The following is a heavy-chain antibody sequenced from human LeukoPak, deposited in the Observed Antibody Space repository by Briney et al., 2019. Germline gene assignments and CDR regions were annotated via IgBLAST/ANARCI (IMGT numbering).Heavy chain of an antibody. CDR1: GGSISSGSYY. V-gene: IGHV4-61*01. Sequence: SQTLSLTCTVSGGSISSGSYYWSWIRQPPGKGLEWIGYIYYSGSTNYNPSLKSRVTISVDTSKNQFSLKLSSVTAADTAVYYCAGEPGIAAAGTWFDPWGQGTLVTVSS. D-gene: IGHD6-13*01. CDR3: AGEPGIAAAGTWFDP. J-gene: IGHJ5*02. CDR2: IYYSGST.